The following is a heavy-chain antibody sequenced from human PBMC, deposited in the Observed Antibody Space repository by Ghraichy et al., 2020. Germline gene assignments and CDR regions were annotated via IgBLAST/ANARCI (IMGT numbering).Heavy chain of an antibody. CDR3: ARHPGCYIYPNNWFDP. Sequence: SETLSLTCTVSGGSISSSSYYWGWIRQPPGKGLEWIGSIYYSGSTYYNPSLKSRVTISVDTSKNQFSLKLSSVTAADTAVYYCARHPGCYIYPNNWFDPWGQGTLVTVS. CDR2: IYYSGST. J-gene: IGHJ5*02. V-gene: IGHV4-39*01. CDR1: GGSISSSSYY. D-gene: IGHD3-3*01.